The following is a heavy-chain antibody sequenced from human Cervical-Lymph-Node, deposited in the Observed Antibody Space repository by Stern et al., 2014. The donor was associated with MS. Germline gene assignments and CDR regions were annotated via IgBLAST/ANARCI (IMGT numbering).Heavy chain of an antibody. CDR1: GLTFGDSA. CDR2: IRSKGYGATQ. D-gene: IGHD2-2*01. CDR3: TTGPSTYFYKGMDV. Sequence: EVQLVESGGGLVQPGRSMRLSCTASGLTFGDSAISWFRQAPGKGLEWVGVIRSKGYGATQEHAASLKGRFTISRDDSKGIAYLQMNSLKNEDTAVYYCTTGPSTYFYKGMDVWGQGTTVVVSS. V-gene: IGHV3-49*03. J-gene: IGHJ6*02.